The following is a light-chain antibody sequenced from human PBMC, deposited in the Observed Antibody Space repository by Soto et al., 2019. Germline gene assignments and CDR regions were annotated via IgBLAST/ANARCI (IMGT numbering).Light chain of an antibody. CDR3: QQYYSTPYT. CDR2: WAS. Sequence: DIVMTQSPDSLAVSLGERATINCKSSQSVLYSSNNKNYLAWYQQKPGQPPKLLIYWASTRESGVPDRFSGSGSGTDFTLTISSLKAEDVAVYYCQQYYSTPYTFVQGTKLEIK. V-gene: IGKV4-1*01. J-gene: IGKJ2*01. CDR1: QSVLYSSNNKNY.